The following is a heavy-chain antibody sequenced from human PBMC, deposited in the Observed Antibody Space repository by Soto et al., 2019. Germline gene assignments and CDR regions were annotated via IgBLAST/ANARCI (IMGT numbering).Heavy chain of an antibody. V-gene: IGHV3-33*01. CDR2: IWYDGSNK. D-gene: IGHD2-15*01. Sequence: QVQLVESGGGVVQPGRSLRLSCAASGFTFSSYGMHWVRQAPGKGLEWGAVIWYDGSNKYYADSVKGRFTISRANSKNTLYLQMNSLRAEDTAVYYCARDESVVNRPFDYWGKGTLVTVSS. CDR3: ARDESVVNRPFDY. CDR1: GFTFSSYG. J-gene: IGHJ4*02.